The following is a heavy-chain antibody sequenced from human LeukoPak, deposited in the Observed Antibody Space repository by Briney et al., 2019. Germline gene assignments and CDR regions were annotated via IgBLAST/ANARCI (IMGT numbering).Heavy chain of an antibody. Sequence: GGSLRLSCAAPGFTFSSYSMNWVRQAPGKGLEWVSSISSGSSYIYYAASVKGRFTISRDNAKNSLYLQMNSLSAEDTAVYYCACTSGYDFSSYYYMDVWGKGTTVTVSS. V-gene: IGHV3-21*01. CDR2: ISSGSSYI. D-gene: IGHD5-12*01. J-gene: IGHJ6*03. CDR1: GFTFSSYS. CDR3: ACTSGYDFSSYYYMDV.